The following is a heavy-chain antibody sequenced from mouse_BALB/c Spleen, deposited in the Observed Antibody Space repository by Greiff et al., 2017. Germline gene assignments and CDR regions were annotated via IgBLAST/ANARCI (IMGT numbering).Heavy chain of an antibody. Sequence: QVQLQQSGPGLVAPSQSLSITCTVSGFSLTSYGVHWVRQPPGKGLEWLGVIWAGGSTNYNSALMSRLSISKDNSKSQVFLKMNSLQTDDTAMYYCAREGETTRGYYAMDYWGQGTSVTVSS. V-gene: IGHV2-9*02. CDR2: IWAGGST. J-gene: IGHJ4*01. CDR3: AREGETTRGYYAMDY. CDR1: GFSLTSYG. D-gene: IGHD3-2*01.